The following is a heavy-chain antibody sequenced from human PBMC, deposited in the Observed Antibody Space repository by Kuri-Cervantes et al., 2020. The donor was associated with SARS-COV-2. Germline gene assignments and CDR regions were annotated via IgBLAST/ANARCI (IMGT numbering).Heavy chain of an antibody. CDR3: ARGLRYFDWSRNRGYFDY. J-gene: IGHJ4*02. D-gene: IGHD3-9*01. CDR1: GGSISSYY. CDR2: IYHSGST. V-gene: IGHV4-38-2*02. Sequence: ESLKISCTVSGGSISSYYWGWIRQPPGKGLEWIGSIYHSGSTYYNPSLKSRVTISVDTSKNQFSLKLSSVTAADTAVYYCARGLRYFDWSRNRGYFDYWGQGTLVTVSS.